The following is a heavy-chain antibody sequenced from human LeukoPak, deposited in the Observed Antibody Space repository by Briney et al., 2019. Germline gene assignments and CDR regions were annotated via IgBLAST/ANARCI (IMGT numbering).Heavy chain of an antibody. CDR2: ISGYNGNT. CDR3: ARAPIAVAVDYFDY. V-gene: IGHV1-18*01. D-gene: IGHD6-19*01. J-gene: IGHJ4*02. CDR1: GYTFTNYG. Sequence: ASVKVSCKASGYTFTNYGISWVRQAPGQGPEWMGWISGYNGNTNYAQKLQGRVTMTRDTSTSTVYMELSSLRSEDTAVYYCARAPIAVAVDYFDYWGQGTLVTVSS.